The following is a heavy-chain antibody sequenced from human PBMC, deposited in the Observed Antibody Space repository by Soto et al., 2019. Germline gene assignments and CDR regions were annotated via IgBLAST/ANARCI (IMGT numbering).Heavy chain of an antibody. CDR1: GGSISSGGYS. Sequence: SETLSLTCAVSGGSISSGGYSGSWIRQPPGKGLEWIGYIYHSVSTYYNPSLKSRVTISVDRSKNQFSLKLSSVAAADTALYYCARGPPIFYWGQGTLVTVSS. V-gene: IGHV4-30-2*01. D-gene: IGHD3-9*01. J-gene: IGHJ4*02. CDR3: ARGPPIFY. CDR2: IYHSVST.